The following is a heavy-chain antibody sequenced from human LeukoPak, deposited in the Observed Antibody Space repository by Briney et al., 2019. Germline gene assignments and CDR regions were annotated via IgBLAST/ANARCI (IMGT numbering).Heavy chain of an antibody. J-gene: IGHJ5*02. CDR3: ARGIVVVVADTSNWFDP. V-gene: IGHV3-30*04. Sequence: GRSLRLSCAASGFTFSSYAMHWVRQAPGKGLEWVAVISYDGTNKYYADSVKGRFTISRENSKNTLYLQMNSLRADDTAVYYCARGIVVVVADTSNWFDPWGQGTPVTVSS. CDR1: GFTFSSYA. D-gene: IGHD2-15*01. CDR2: ISYDGTNK.